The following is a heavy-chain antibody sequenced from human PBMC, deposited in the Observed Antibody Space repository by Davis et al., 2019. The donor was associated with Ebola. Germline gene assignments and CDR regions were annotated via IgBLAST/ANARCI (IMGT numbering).Heavy chain of an antibody. CDR2: IYYSGST. J-gene: IGHJ4*02. CDR1: GGSINSGDYY. D-gene: IGHD4-23*01. CDR3: ARVVKGTVVAPFDY. Sequence: SETLSLTCTVSGGSINSGDYYWSWIRQPPGKGLEWIGYIYYSGSTYYNPSLKSRVTISVDTSKNQFSLKLRSVTAADTAVYYCARVVKGTVVAPFDYWGQGTLVTVSS. V-gene: IGHV4-30-4*01.